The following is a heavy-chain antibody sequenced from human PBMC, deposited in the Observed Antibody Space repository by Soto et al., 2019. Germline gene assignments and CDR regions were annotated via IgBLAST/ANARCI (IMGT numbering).Heavy chain of an antibody. CDR3: AKDSPNTAMVPDY. CDR2: ISYDGSNK. D-gene: IGHD5-18*01. Sequence: PGGSLRLSCAASGFTFSSYGMHWVRQAPGKGLEWVAVISYDGSNKYYADSVRGRFTISRDNSKNTLYLQMNSLRAEDTAVYYCAKDSPNTAMVPDYWGQGTLVTVSS. CDR1: GFTFSSYG. V-gene: IGHV3-30*18. J-gene: IGHJ4*02.